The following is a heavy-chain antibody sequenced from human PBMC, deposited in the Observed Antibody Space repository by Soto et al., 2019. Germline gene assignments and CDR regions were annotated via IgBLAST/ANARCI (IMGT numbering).Heavy chain of an antibody. CDR3: AKDVVVGATTGLGDYYYYYGMDV. D-gene: IGHD1-26*01. CDR1: GFTFSSYG. V-gene: IGHV3-30*18. CDR2: VSVDESNK. Sequence: QVQLVESGGGVVQPGRSLRLSCAASGFTFSSYGMHWFHQAPAKGRERWAVVSVDESNKYYADSVKGRFTISRDNSKNTLYLKMNSLRAEDTAVFYCAKDVVVGATTGLGDYYYYYGMDVWGQGTTVTVSS. J-gene: IGHJ6*02.